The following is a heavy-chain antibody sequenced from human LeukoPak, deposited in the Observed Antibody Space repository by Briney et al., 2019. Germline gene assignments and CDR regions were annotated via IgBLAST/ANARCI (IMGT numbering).Heavy chain of an antibody. V-gene: IGHV3-15*01. J-gene: IGHJ4*02. D-gene: IGHD1-26*01. CDR1: GFTFSNAW. CDR2: IKSKTDGGTT. CDR3: TTDRRTGSYADY. Sequence: PGGSLRLSCAASGFTFSNAWMSWVRQAPGKGLECVGRIKSKTDGGTTDYAAPVKGRFTISRDDSKNTLYLQMNSLKTEDTAVYYCTTDRRTGSYADYWGQGTLVTVSS.